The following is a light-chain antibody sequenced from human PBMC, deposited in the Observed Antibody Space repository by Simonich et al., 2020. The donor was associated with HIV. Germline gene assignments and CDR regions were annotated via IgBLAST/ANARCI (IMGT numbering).Light chain of an antibody. J-gene: IGLJ3*02. CDR1: RGHSSYI. Sequence: QPVLTQSSSASASLGSSVKLTCTLSRGHSSYIITWQQQQPWKAHRALMKLEPSGSYNKGSGVPDRFAGSSSGADRYLTSSNLQSEDEADYYCQTWGTGIRVFGGGTKLTVL. CDR2: LEPSGSY. V-gene: IGLV4-60*03. CDR3: QTWGTGIRV.